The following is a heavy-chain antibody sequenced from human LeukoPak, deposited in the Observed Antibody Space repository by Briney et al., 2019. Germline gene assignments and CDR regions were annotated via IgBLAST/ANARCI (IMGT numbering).Heavy chain of an antibody. V-gene: IGHV3-23*01. Sequence: GGSLRLSCAASGFTFSSYAMSWVRQAPGKGLEWVSAISGSGGSTYYADSVKGRFTIPRDNSKNTLYLQMNSLKTEDTAVYYCTTDGADYWGQGTLVTVSS. J-gene: IGHJ4*02. CDR2: ISGSGGST. CDR1: GFTFSSYA. D-gene: IGHD3-16*01. CDR3: TTDGADY.